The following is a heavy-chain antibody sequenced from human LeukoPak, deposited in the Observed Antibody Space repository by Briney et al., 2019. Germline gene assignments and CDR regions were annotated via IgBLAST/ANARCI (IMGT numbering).Heavy chain of an antibody. CDR2: IYPADSDN. CDR1: GYSFTRYW. D-gene: IGHD3-10*01. J-gene: IGHJ5*02. Sequence: GESLKISCKGSGYSFTRYWIGWVRQMPGKGLEWMGIIYPADSDNRYSPSFQGQVTISADKSITTAYLQWSSLKASDTSIYYCARRDGSGRFDPWGQGTLVTVSS. V-gene: IGHV5-51*01. CDR3: ARRDGSGRFDP.